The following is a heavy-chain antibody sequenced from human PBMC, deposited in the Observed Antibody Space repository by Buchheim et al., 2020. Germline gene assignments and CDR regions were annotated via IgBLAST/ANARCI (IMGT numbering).Heavy chain of an antibody. CDR1: GFTFSSYA. J-gene: IGHJ4*02. Sequence: EVQLLESGGGLVQPGGSLRLSCAASGFTFSSYAMSWVRQAPGKGLEWVSAISGSGGSTYYADSVKGRFTISRDNSKNKLYLQMNSLRAEDTAVYYCAKEGNYDFWSGYIVFFDYWGQGTL. V-gene: IGHV3-23*01. D-gene: IGHD3-3*01. CDR2: ISGSGGST. CDR3: AKEGNYDFWSGYIVFFDY.